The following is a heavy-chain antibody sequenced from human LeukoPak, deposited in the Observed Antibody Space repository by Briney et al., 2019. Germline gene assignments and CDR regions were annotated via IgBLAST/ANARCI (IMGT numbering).Heavy chain of an antibody. V-gene: IGHV3-64*01. CDR2: TSSNRGST. D-gene: IGHD5-12*01. J-gene: IGHJ6*03. Sequence: GGSLRLSCAASGFTFSSYAMHWVRQAPGKGLEYVSATSSNRGSTYYANSVKGRFTISRDNSKNTLYLQMGSLRAEDMAVYYCARDALVATAYYYYYYMDVWGKGTTVTVSS. CDR1: GFTFSSYA. CDR3: ARDALVATAYYYYYYMDV.